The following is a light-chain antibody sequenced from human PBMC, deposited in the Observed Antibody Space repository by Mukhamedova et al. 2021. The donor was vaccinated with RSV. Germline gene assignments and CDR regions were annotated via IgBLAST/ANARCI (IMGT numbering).Light chain of an antibody. CDR3: QKYNSAPRT. CDR2: GAS. V-gene: IGKV1-27*01. J-gene: IGKJ1*01. Sequence: WYQRRVHGNVPKLLIYGASTLQSGVPARFSGSGSEIDFTLTISSLQPEDVATYYCQKYNSAPRTFGQGTKVGIK.